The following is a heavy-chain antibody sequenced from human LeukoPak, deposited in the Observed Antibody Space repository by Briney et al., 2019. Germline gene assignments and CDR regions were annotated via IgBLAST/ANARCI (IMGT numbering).Heavy chain of an antibody. CDR2: IKSKTDGGTT. CDR1: GFTFSNAW. CDR3: ARGRVSRPMTPPDY. J-gene: IGHJ4*02. D-gene: IGHD3-22*01. Sequence: GGSLRLSCAASGFTFSNAWMSWVRQAPGKGLEWVGRIKSKTDGGTTDYAAPVKGRFTISRDDSKNTLYLQMNSLRAEDTAVYYCARGRVSRPMTPPDYWGQGTLVTVSS. V-gene: IGHV3-15*01.